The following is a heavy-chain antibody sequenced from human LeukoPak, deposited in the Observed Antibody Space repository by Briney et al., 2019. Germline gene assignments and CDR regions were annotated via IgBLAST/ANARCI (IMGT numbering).Heavy chain of an antibody. D-gene: IGHD3/OR15-3a*01. CDR1: GFTFGSYA. V-gene: IGHV3-23*01. Sequence: GGSLRLSCAASGFTFGSYAVSWVRQARGEGLEWVSSISASGGTTYHADSVKGRFTISRDNSKNTLYLQMSSLRAEDSAVYFCAKQSIHDFWTGYTYYGMDVWGQGTTVTVSS. J-gene: IGHJ6*02. CDR2: ISASGGTT. CDR3: AKQSIHDFWTGYTYYGMDV.